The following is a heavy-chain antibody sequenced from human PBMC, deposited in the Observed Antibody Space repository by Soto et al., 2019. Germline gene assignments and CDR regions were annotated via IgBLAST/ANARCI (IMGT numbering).Heavy chain of an antibody. CDR2: TFYRSRWYS. D-gene: IGHD3-9*01. V-gene: IGHV6-1*01. Sequence: LSLTCAISGDSVSTNSGAWNWIRQSPSRGLEWLGRTFYRSRWYSDYADSVKGRININSDTSKNQLSLQLSSVTPEETAVYYCAREGSTMYRLHPQFDYWGQGTLVTVSS. CDR1: GDSVSTNSGA. J-gene: IGHJ4*02. CDR3: AREGSTMYRLHPQFDY.